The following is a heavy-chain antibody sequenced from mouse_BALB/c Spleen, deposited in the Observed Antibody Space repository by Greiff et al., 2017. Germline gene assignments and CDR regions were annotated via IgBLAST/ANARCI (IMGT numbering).Heavy chain of an antibody. CDR3: AGSPYYCGGSNFFDY. D-gene: IGHD1-1*01. J-gene: IGHJ2*01. V-gene: IGHV1-67*01. CDR2: ISTYSGNT. Sequence: VKLVQSGPELVRPGVSVKISCKGSGYTFTDYAMHWVKQRHAKSLEWIGVISTYSGNTNYNQKFKGKATMTVDKSSSTAYMELARLTSADSAIYYCAGSPYYCGGSNFFDYWGQGTTLTVSS. CDR1: GYTFTDYA.